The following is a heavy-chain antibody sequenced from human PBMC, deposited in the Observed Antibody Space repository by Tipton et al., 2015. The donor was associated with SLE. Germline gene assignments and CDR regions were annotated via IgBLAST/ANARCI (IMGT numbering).Heavy chain of an antibody. CDR3: AGDGSGYYGFDI. Sequence: LRLSCAVSGYSISSGYYWGWIRQPPGKGLEWIGSIYHSGSTYYNPSLKSRVNISVDTSKNQFSLKLSSVTAADTAVYYCAGDGSGYYGFDIWGQGAMVAVSS. J-gene: IGHJ3*02. CDR2: IYHSGST. CDR1: GYSISSGYY. D-gene: IGHD3-22*01. V-gene: IGHV4-38-2*01.